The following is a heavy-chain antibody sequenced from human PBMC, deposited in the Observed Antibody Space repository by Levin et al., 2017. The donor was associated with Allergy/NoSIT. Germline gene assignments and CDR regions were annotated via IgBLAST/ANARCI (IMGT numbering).Heavy chain of an antibody. CDR2: ISGSGGVS. V-gene: IGHV3-23*01. CDR1: GFTFSTYA. J-gene: IGHJ4*02. Sequence: GESLKISCAASGFTFSTYAMSWVRRAPGKGLEWVSAISGSGGVSYYADSVKGRFTISRDNSKNTLYLELISLRAEDTAIYYCAKGPRGGNSGYDSYFFDCWGQGTLVTVSS. D-gene: IGHD5-12*01. CDR3: AKGPRGGNSGYDSYFFDC.